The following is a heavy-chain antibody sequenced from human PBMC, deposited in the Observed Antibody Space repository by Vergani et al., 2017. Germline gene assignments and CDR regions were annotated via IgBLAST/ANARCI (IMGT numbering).Heavy chain of an antibody. CDR3: TRHGYGDYEGGDYYYYFGMDV. Sequence: EVQLVESGGGLVKPGGSLRLSCAASGFTFSSYSMHWVRQAPGKGLEWVSSISRSSSYIYYADSVKGRFTISRDNAKHTLYLQMNSLRAKDTAVYYCTRHGYGDYEGGDYYYYFGMDVWGQATTVTVSS. J-gene: IGHJ6*02. CDR1: GFTFSSYS. V-gene: IGHV3-21*01. D-gene: IGHD4-17*01. CDR2: ISRSSSYI.